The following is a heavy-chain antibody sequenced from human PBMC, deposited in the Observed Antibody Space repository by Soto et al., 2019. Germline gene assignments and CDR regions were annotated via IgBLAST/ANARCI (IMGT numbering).Heavy chain of an antibody. CDR1: GFTFSDYY. V-gene: IGHV3-11*04. CDR2: ISSSGSTR. J-gene: IGHJ4*02. CDR3: TSDTLAAGVDY. Sequence: GGSLRLSCAASGFTFSDYYMSLIRQAPGKGLKWVSYISSSGSTRYYADSVKGRFTISRDNAKNTLYLQMNSLRAEDTAVYYCTSDTLAAGVDYWGQGTPVTVSS. D-gene: IGHD6-13*01.